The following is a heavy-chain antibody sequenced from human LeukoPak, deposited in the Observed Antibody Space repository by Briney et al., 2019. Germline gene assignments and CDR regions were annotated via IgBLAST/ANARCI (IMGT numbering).Heavy chain of an antibody. Sequence: GGSLRLSCAASGFTFSSSGMHWVRQAPGKGLEWVAVISYDGSNKYYADSVKGRFTFSRDNSKNTLYLQMNSLRAEDTAVYYCAKEYGSNSVCHSLDYWGQGTLVTVSS. J-gene: IGHJ4*02. CDR1: GFTFSSSG. D-gene: IGHD2-8*01. CDR3: AKEYGSNSVCHSLDY. CDR2: ISYDGSNK. V-gene: IGHV3-30*18.